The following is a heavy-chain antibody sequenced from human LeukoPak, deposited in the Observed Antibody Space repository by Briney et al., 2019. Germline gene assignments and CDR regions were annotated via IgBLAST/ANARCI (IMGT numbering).Heavy chain of an antibody. CDR1: GGSFSGYY. J-gene: IGHJ3*02. CDR2: INHSGST. D-gene: IGHD6-19*01. Sequence: SETLSLTCAVYGGSFSGYYWSWIRQPPGKGLEWIGEINHSGSTNYNPSLKSRVTILVDTSKNQFSLKLSSVTAADTAVYYCARSYRWLAPFDAFDIWGQGTMVTVSS. V-gene: IGHV4-34*01. CDR3: ARSYRWLAPFDAFDI.